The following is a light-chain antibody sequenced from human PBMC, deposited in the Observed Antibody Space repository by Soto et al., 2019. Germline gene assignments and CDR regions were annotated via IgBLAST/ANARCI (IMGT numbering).Light chain of an antibody. CDR2: HAS. Sequence: EIVLTQSPATLSLSPGERATLSCRASQSVSSYLAWYQQKPGQAPRLLIYHASYRATGIPARFSGIGSGTDFTLTIISLEPEDFAVYYFQQRSNGPPIFTFGPGTKVEIK. CDR3: QQRSNGPPIFT. CDR1: QSVSSY. J-gene: IGKJ3*01. V-gene: IGKV3-11*01.